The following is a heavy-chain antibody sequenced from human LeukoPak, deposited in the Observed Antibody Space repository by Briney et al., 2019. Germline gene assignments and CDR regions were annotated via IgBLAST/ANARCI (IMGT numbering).Heavy chain of an antibody. CDR3: ARDYYDSRGDAFDI. CDR1: GGSISTYA. CDR2: IYYSGST. Sequence: SDTLSLTCTVSGGSISTYAWSWIRQPPGKGLEWIGYIYYSGSTNYNPSLKSRVTISVDTSKSQFSLKLSSVTAADTALYYCARDYYDSRGDAFDIWGQGTMVTVSS. J-gene: IGHJ3*02. D-gene: IGHD3-22*01. V-gene: IGHV4-59*01.